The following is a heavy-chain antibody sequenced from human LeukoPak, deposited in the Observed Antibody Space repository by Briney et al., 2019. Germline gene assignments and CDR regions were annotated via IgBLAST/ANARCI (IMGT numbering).Heavy chain of an antibody. D-gene: IGHD2-15*01. CDR3: ARDRDYSPTWILQH. J-gene: IGHJ1*01. V-gene: IGHV3-30-3*01. Sequence: GGSLRLSCAASGFTFSSYAMHWVRQAPGKGLEWVAVISYDGSNKYYADSVKGRFTISRDNSKNTLYLQMNSLRAEDTAVYYCARDRDYSPTWILQHWGQGTLVTVSS. CDR2: ISYDGSNK. CDR1: GFTFSSYA.